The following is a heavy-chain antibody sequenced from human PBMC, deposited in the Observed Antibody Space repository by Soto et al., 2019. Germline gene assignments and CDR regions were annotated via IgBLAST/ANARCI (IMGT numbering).Heavy chain of an antibody. V-gene: IGHV3-74*01. CDR2: INSDGSSR. CDR1: GFPLSDYW. D-gene: IGHD4-17*01. J-gene: IGHJ6*03. CDR3: ARGDMTTAQYYYFMDV. Sequence: EVQLVESGGGLVQPGGSLRLSCTASGFPLSDYWMHWVRQAPGKGLVWVSRINSDGSSRTYADPVKGRFTISRDNAQNTVYLQMNSLGADDTGVYYCARGDMTTAQYYYFMDVWGKGTTVTVAS.